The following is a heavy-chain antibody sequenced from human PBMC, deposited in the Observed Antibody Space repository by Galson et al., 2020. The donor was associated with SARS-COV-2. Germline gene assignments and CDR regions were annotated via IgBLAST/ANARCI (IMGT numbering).Heavy chain of an antibody. CDR3: AKRGDYSSTKRSVDFAS. CDR1: GFAFNTYA. J-gene: IGHJ4*02. D-gene: IGHD6-13*01. CDR2: IIYNGATT. V-gene: IGHV3-23*01. Sequence: GESLKISCAASGFAFNTYAMSWVRQAPGKGLEWVSTIIYNGATTYYADSVKGRFTISRDNSKNMVYLQMNILRVEDTAVYYCAKRGDYSSTKRSVDFASWGQGTVVTVSS.